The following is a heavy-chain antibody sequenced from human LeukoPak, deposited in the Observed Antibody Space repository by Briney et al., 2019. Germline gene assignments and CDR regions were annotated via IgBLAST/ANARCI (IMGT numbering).Heavy chain of an antibody. V-gene: IGHV4-31*03. D-gene: IGHD2-15*01. CDR2: IYYSGST. J-gene: IGHJ4*02. CDR1: GGSISSGGYY. Sequence: PSETLSLTCIVSGGSISSGGYYWSWIRQHPGKGLEWIGYIYYSGSTYYNPSLKSRVTISVDTSKNQFSLKLSSVTAADTAVYYCARGLRISLGPFDYWGQGTLVTVSS. CDR3: ARGLRISLGPFDY.